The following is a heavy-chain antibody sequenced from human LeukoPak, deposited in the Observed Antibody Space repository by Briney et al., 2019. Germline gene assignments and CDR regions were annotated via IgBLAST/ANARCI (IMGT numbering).Heavy chain of an antibody. V-gene: IGHV4-59*01. CDR2: IYYSGST. CDR1: GDSMSNYY. Sequence: SETLSLTCTVSGDSMSNYYWSWIRQPPGKGLEWIGYIYYSGSTSYNPSLKSRVTISEDTSKNQFSLKLSSVTAADTAVYYCARSVVLHYFDYWGQGILLTVSS. D-gene: IGHD2-2*01. CDR3: ARSVVLHYFDY. J-gene: IGHJ4*02.